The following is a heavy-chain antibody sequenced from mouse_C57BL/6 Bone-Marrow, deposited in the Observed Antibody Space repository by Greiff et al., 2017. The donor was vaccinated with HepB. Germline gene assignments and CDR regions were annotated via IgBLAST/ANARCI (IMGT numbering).Heavy chain of an antibody. V-gene: IGHV1-39*01. Sequence: EVQLQQPGPELVKPGASVKISCKASGYSFTAYNMNWVKQSNGKSLEWIGVINPNYGATSYNQKFKGKATLTVDQSSSTAYIQLNSLRSEYSAVYCYARRGIYYYGSIFAYWGQGTLVTV. J-gene: IGHJ3*01. CDR3: ARRGIYYYGSIFAY. D-gene: IGHD1-1*01. CDR1: GYSFTAYN. CDR2: INPNYGAT.